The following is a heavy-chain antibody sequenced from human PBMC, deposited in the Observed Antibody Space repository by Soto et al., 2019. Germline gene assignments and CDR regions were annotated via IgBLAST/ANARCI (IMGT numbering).Heavy chain of an antibody. D-gene: IGHD6-13*01. J-gene: IGHJ5*02. Sequence: QLQLQESGPGLVKPSETLSLTCTVSGGSISSSPYHWGWIRQPPGKGLQWIGRTSYGGSTYYNPSLESRVTISVDTSKNQFSLKLTSVTAADTAIYYCAISPPGQQLVAWGQGTLVTVSS. CDR3: AISPPGQQLVA. V-gene: IGHV4-39*01. CDR1: GGSISSSPYH. CDR2: TSYGGST.